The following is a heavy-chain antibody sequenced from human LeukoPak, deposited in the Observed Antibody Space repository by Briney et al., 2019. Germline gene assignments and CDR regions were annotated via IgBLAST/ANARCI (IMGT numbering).Heavy chain of an antibody. CDR3: SRALYKYDSSGYYYKDY. D-gene: IGHD3-22*01. CDR1: GFSVSSNY. CDR2: IYSGGDT. J-gene: IGHJ4*02. Sequence: GGSLRLSCAASGFSVSSNYMTWVRQAPGKGLKWVSVIYSGGDTYYADSVKGRFNISRDNSRNTLYLQINSLRAEDTAVYYCSRALYKYDSSGYYYKDYWGQGTLVTVSS. V-gene: IGHV3-53*01.